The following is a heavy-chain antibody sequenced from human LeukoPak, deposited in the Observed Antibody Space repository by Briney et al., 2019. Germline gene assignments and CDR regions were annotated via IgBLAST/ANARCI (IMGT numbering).Heavy chain of an antibody. Sequence: SETLSLTCTVAGGSISSSSNYWGWIRQPPGKGLEWIGSIYYSGSTYYNPSLKSRVTISVDTSKNQFSLKLSSVTAADTAVYYCARDTALGTRYFDYWGQGTLVTVSS. V-gene: IGHV4-39*02. CDR3: ARDTALGTRYFDY. D-gene: IGHD5-18*01. CDR2: IYYSGST. J-gene: IGHJ4*03. CDR1: GGSISSSSNY.